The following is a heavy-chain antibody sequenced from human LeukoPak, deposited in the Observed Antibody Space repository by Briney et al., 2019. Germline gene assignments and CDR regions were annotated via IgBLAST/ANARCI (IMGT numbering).Heavy chain of an antibody. Sequence: GGSLRLSCAASGFTFSSYGMHWVRQAPGKGLEWVAFIRYDGSNKYYADSVKGRFTISRDNSKNTLYLQMNSLRAEDTAVYYCAKDPYSGSYGNYYYYFMDVWGKGTTVTISS. CDR1: GFTFSSYG. V-gene: IGHV3-30*02. D-gene: IGHD1-26*01. CDR2: IRYDGSNK. J-gene: IGHJ6*03. CDR3: AKDPYSGSYGNYYYYFMDV.